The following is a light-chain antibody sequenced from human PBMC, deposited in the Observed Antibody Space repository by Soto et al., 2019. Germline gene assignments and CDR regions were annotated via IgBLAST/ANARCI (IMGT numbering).Light chain of an antibody. V-gene: IGKV1-5*01. J-gene: IGKJ3*01. CDR3: QHYYSKPCT. CDR1: HSISRW. CDR2: DAS. Sequence: DIQMTQSPSTLSASVVDRVTITCLASHSISRWLAWYQQKPGKAPNLLIHDASILEIGVPSRFSGSGSGTELTLTISSLQPEDFATYYCQHYYSKPCTFGHGTKVDIK.